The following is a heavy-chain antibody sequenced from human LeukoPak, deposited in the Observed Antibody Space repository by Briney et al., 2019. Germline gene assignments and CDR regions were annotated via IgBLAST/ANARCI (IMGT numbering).Heavy chain of an antibody. V-gene: IGHV4-59*08. D-gene: IGHD6-19*01. CDR3: ARQPISGWDFGY. CDR2: ISHSGDT. J-gene: IGHJ4*02. CDR1: GVSISGHY. Sequence: ASGTLSLTCSVSGVSISGHYWSWIRLPPGKGLEWIGYISHSGDTRYSPSLKSRVTISLDTSKNQFSLTLNSVTAADTAVYYCARQPISGWDFGYWGQGTLVTVSS.